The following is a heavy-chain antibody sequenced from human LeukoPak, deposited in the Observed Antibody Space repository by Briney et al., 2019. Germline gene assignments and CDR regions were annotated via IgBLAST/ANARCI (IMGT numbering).Heavy chain of an antibody. CDR2: IYYSGRT. CDR3: ARRRRDGYNFYFDF. D-gene: IGHD5-24*01. J-gene: IGHJ4*02. V-gene: IGHV4-31*03. Sequence: PSETLSLTCNVSGVSNTTGSYYWTWIRQHPGKGLEWIGFIYYSGRTDHSPSLKSRAAISLDTSKNQFSLKLNSVTAADTAVYYCARRRRDGYNFYFDFWGQGSLVAVSS. CDR1: GVSNTTGSYY.